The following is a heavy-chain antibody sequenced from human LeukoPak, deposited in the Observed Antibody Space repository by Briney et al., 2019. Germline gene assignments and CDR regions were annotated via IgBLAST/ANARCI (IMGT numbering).Heavy chain of an antibody. CDR2: IYHSGST. CDR3: ARDFADTDTRTADVYYTDV. J-gene: IGHJ6*03. D-gene: IGHD5-18*01. CDR1: GGSISSGGYY. V-gene: IGHV4-30-2*01. Sequence: SETLSLTCTVSGGSISSGGYYWSRIRQPPGKGLEWIGYIYHSGSTYYNPSLKSRVTISVDRSKNQFSLKLNSVTAADTAVYYCARDFADTDTRTADVYYTDVWGKGTTVTVSS.